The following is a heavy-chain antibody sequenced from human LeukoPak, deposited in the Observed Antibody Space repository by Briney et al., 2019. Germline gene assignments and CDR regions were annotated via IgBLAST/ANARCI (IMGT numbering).Heavy chain of an antibody. CDR2: ISSSSSTI. CDR3: AKNLPPTYYYDSSGYYYFDY. Sequence: AGGSLRLSCAASGFTFSSYSMNWVRQAPGKGLEWVSYISSSSSTIYYADSVKGRFTISRDNSKNTLYLQMNSLRAEDTAVYYCAKNLPPTYYYDSSGYYYFDYWGQGTLVTVSS. D-gene: IGHD3-22*01. J-gene: IGHJ4*02. CDR1: GFTFSSYS. V-gene: IGHV3-48*01.